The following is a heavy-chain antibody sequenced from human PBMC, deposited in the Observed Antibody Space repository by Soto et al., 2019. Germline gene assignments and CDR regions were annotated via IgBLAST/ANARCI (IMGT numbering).Heavy chain of an antibody. CDR1: GGSFSGYY. CDR3: ARGSWYSGY. D-gene: IGHD2-15*01. V-gene: IGHV4-34*01. CDR2: INHSGST. J-gene: IGHJ4*02. Sequence: SETLSLTCAVYGGSFSGYYWSWIRQPPGKGLGWIGEINHSGSTNYNPSLKSRVTISVDTSKNQFSLKLSSVTAADTAVYYCARGSWYSGYWGQGTLVTVSS.